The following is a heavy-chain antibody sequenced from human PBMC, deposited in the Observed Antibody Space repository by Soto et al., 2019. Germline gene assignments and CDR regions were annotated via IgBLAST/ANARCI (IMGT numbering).Heavy chain of an antibody. CDR2: ISYDGSNK. CDR3: ARPRGSDLGDYYYGMDV. Sequence: GGSLRLSCAASGFTFSSYAMHWVRQAPGKGLEWVAVISYDGSNKYYADSVKGRFTISRDNSKNTLYLQMNSLRAEDTAVYYCARPRGSDLGDYYYGMDVWGQGTTVTVSS. D-gene: IGHD3-10*01. CDR1: GFTFSSYA. V-gene: IGHV3-30-3*01. J-gene: IGHJ6*02.